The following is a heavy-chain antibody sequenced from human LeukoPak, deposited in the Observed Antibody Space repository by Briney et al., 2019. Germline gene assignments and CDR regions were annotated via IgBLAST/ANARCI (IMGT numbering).Heavy chain of an antibody. D-gene: IGHD3-9*01. J-gene: IGHJ4*02. CDR1: GYTFTSYD. V-gene: IGHV1-8*03. CDR2: MNPNSGNT. Sequence: ASXKVSCKASGYTFTSYDINWVRQATGQGLEWMGWMNPNSGNTGYAQKFQGRVTITRNTSISTAYMELSSLRSEDTAVYYCARGRGILTGYYLGYWGQGTLVTVSS. CDR3: ARGRGILTGYYLGY.